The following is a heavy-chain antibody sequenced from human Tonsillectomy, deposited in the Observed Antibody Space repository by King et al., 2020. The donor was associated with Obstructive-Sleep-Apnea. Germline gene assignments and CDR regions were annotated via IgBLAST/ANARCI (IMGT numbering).Heavy chain of an antibody. D-gene: IGHD2-21*02. CDR1: GFSFSDYA. J-gene: IGHJ2*01. Sequence: VQLVESGGGVVQPGRSLRLSCAGSGFSFSDYALHWVRQAPGKGLEWVAGISKDGNNKEYADSVKDRFIISRDNPKKTLYLHLNSLREDDSVLFYCARLRVAQGDLPLWGRGTLVSVTS. V-gene: IGHV3-30*04. CDR3: ARLRVAQGDLPL. CDR2: ISKDGNNK.